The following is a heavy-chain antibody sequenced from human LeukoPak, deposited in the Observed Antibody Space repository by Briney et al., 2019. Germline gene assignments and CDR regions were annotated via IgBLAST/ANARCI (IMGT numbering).Heavy chain of an antibody. CDR2: IYYSGRT. CDR1: GGSISSSSYY. D-gene: IGHD2/OR15-2a*01. Sequence: SETLSLTCTVSGGSISSSSYYWGWIRQPPGKGLEWIGSIYYSGRTYYNPSLKSRVTISVDTSKNQISLKLSSVPPADTAVYYCARHRAPTVIVWFDPWGQGTLVTVSS. J-gene: IGHJ5*02. V-gene: IGHV4-39*01. CDR3: ARHRAPTVIVWFDP.